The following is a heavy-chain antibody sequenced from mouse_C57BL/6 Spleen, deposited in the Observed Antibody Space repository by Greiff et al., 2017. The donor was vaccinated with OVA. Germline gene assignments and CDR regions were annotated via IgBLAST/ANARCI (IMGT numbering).Heavy chain of an antibody. Sequence: QVQLQQPGAELVRPGSSVKLSCKASGYTFTSYWMHWVKQRPIQGLEWIGNIDPSDSETHYNQKFKDKATLTVDKSSSTAYMQLSSLTSEDSAVYYCATDYDYEAFAYWGQGTLVTVSA. D-gene: IGHD2-4*01. CDR2: IDPSDSET. J-gene: IGHJ3*01. V-gene: IGHV1-52*01. CDR1: GYTFTSYW. CDR3: ATDYDYEAFAY.